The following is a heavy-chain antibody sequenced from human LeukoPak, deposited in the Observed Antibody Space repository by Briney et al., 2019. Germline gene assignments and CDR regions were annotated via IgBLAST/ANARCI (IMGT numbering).Heavy chain of an antibody. Sequence: PSETLSLTCTVSGGSISSSSYYWGWIRQPPGKGLEWIGSIYYSGSTYYNPSLKSRVTISVDTSKNQFSLNLSSVTAADTAVYYCADISRGYGSGSSFDYWGQGTLVTVSS. CDR2: IYYSGST. CDR3: ADISRGYGSGSSFDY. J-gene: IGHJ4*02. D-gene: IGHD3-10*01. V-gene: IGHV4-39*01. CDR1: GGSISSSSYY.